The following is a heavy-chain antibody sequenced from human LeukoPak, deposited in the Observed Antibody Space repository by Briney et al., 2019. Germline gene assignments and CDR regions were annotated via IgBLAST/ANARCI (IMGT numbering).Heavy chain of an antibody. J-gene: IGHJ4*02. CDR3: ATPKSVAGSFDY. V-gene: IGHV5-51*01. CDR1: GYSFTSYW. CDR2: IYPGDSDT. Sequence: GESLKISCKGSGYSFTSYWIAWVRQMPAKGLEWMGIIYPGDSDTRYSPSFQGQVTISADKSITTAYLQWSSLKASDTAMYYCATPKSVAGSFDYWGQGTLVTVSS. D-gene: IGHD6-19*01.